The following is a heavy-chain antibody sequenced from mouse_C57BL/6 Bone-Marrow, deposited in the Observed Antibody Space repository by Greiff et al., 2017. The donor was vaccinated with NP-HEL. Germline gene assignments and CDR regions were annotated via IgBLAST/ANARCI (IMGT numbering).Heavy chain of an antibody. D-gene: IGHD2-1*01. CDR2: ISSGGSYT. Sequence: EVKLMESGGDLVKPGGSLKLSCAASGFTFSSYGMSWVRQTPDKRLEWVATISSGGSYTYYPDSVKGRFTISRDNAKNTLYLQMSSLKSEDTAMYYCAGLYYGNYWGQGTLVTVSA. J-gene: IGHJ3*01. CDR3: AGLYYGNY. CDR1: GFTFSSYG. V-gene: IGHV5-6*01.